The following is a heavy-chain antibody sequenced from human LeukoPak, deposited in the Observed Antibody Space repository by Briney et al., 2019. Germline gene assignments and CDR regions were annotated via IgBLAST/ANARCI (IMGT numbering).Heavy chain of an antibody. V-gene: IGHV3-23*01. CDR3: AKPIDSNRYYSFVN. Sequence: GGSLRLSCAASGFMFSHYAMTWVRQAPGKGLEWVSTINNAYSAYYSDPVEGRFTISRDNSRNTLYLQMSSLRAEDTAVYYCAKPIDSNRYYSFVNWGQGTQVTVSS. D-gene: IGHD3-22*01. J-gene: IGHJ4*02. CDR2: INNAYSA. CDR1: GFMFSHYA.